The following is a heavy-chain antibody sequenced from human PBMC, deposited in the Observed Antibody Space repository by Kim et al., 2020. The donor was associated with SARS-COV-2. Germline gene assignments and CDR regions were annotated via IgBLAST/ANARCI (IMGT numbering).Heavy chain of an antibody. J-gene: IGHJ2*01. V-gene: IGHV6-1*01. Sequence: SQTLSLTCAISGDRVSSNSAAWNWIRQSPSRGLEWLGRTYYRSKWYNDYAVCVKSRITINPDTSKNQFSLQLNSVTPEDTAVYYCARAYGDYLSWHFDLWGRGTLVTVSS. CDR3: ARAYGDYLSWHFDL. D-gene: IGHD4-17*01. CDR2: TYYRSKWYN. CDR1: GDRVSSNSAA.